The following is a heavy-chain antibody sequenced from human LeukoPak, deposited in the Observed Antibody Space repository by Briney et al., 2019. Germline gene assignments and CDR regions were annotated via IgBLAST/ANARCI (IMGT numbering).Heavy chain of an antibody. CDR3: ARVYWSGYSSRYYYGMDV. CDR2: IEQDGSEK. J-gene: IGHJ6*02. V-gene: IGHV3-7*01. Sequence: GGSLRLSCAASGFTFSSYWMSWVRQAPGKGLEWVANIEQDGSEKYYVDSVKGRFIISRDNAKKTLYLQMNSLRGDDTAVYYCARVYWSGYSSRYYYGMDVWGQGTTVTVSS. CDR1: GFTFSSYW. D-gene: IGHD3-3*01.